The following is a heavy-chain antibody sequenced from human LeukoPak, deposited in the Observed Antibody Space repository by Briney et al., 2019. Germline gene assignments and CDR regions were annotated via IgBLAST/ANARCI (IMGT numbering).Heavy chain of an antibody. D-gene: IGHD2-15*01. J-gene: IGHJ4*02. CDR1: VGSFSGYY. Sequence: SETLSLTCAVYVGSFSGYYCSWIRQPPGKGLEWMGEINHRGSTNYDPSLKSRVTISVDTSKNQFSLKLSSVTAADTAVYYCARGGVVVAATYFDYWGQGTLVTVSS. V-gene: IGHV4-34*01. CDR3: ARGGVVVAATYFDY. CDR2: INHRGST.